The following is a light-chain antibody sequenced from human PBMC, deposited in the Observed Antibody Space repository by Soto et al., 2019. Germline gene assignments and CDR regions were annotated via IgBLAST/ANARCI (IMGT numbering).Light chain of an antibody. CDR2: KAS. CDR3: QQYNSYSRT. J-gene: IGKJ1*01. CDR1: QSISSW. Sequence: DLPMTPSPSTLSASVGDRVTITCRASQSISSWLAWYQQKPGKAPKLLIYKASSLESGVPSRFSGSGSGAEFTLTISSLQPDDFATYYCQQYNSYSRTFGQGTKVDI. V-gene: IGKV1-5*03.